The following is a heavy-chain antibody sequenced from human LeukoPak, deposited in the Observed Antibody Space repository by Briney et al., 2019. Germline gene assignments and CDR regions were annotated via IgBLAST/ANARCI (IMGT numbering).Heavy chain of an antibody. J-gene: IGHJ3*02. CDR3: ARDIAVRGVHDAFDI. Sequence: PGGSLRLSCAASGFTFSSYAVHWVRQAPGKGLEWVAVISYDGSNKYYADSVKGRFTISRDNSKNTLYLQMNSLRAEDTAVYYCARDIAVRGVHDAFDIWGQGTMVTVSS. CDR2: ISYDGSNK. CDR1: GFTFSSYA. V-gene: IGHV3-30-3*01. D-gene: IGHD3-10*01.